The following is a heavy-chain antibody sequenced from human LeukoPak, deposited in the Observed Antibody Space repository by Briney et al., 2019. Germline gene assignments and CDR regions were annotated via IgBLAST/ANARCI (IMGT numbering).Heavy chain of an antibody. CDR3: ARTSITIFGVVRGDFDY. CDR1: GYTFTSYD. Sequence: ASVKVSCKASGYTFTSYDINWVRQATGQGLEWMEWISAYNGNTNYAQKLQGRVTMTTDTSTSTAYMELRSLRSDDTAVYYCARTSITIFGVVRGDFDYWGQGTLVTVSS. D-gene: IGHD3-3*01. CDR2: ISAYNGNT. J-gene: IGHJ4*02. V-gene: IGHV1-18*01.